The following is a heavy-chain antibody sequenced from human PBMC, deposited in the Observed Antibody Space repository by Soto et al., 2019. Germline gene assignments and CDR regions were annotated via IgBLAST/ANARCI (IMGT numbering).Heavy chain of an antibody. V-gene: IGHV1-8*01. CDR3: ARSDGDKFNWLDS. J-gene: IGHJ5*01. Sequence: QVQLVQSGAEVKTPGASVKVSCKASGYTFATYDINWVRQAPGQGLEWMGWMNPNSGNTGYAQKFQGRLTMTRDTALSVAHMEVSSLRHEDTAVYYCARSDGDKFNWLDSWGQGTLVTVSA. CDR2: MNPNSGNT. D-gene: IGHD2-21*01. CDR1: GYTFATYD.